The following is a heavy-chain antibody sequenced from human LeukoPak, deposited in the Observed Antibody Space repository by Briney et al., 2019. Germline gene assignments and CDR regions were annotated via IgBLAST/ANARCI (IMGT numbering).Heavy chain of an antibody. J-gene: IGHJ4*02. CDR3: ARGKTEAVADTGY. D-gene: IGHD6-19*01. CDR2: IIPILGIA. V-gene: IGHV1-69*04. CDR1: GGTFSSYA. Sequence: SVKVSCKASGGTFSSYAISWVRQAPGQGLEWMGRIIPILGIANYAQKFQGRVTITADKSTSTAYMELSSLRSEDTAVYYCARGKTEAVADTGYWGQGTLVTVSS.